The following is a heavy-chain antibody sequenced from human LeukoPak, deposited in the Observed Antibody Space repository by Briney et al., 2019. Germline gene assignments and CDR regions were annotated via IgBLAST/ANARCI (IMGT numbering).Heavy chain of an antibody. V-gene: IGHV4-39*07. J-gene: IGHJ4*02. D-gene: IGHD3-3*01. CDR3: ARALTDYDFWSGYYTGGFDY. CDR1: GGSISSSSYY. CDR2: IYYSEST. Sequence: PSETLSPTCTVSGGSISSSSYYWGWIRQPPGKGLEWIGSIYYSESTYYNPSLKSRVTISVDTSKNQFSLKPSSVTAADTAVYYCARALTDYDFWSGYYTGGFDYWGQGTLVTVSS.